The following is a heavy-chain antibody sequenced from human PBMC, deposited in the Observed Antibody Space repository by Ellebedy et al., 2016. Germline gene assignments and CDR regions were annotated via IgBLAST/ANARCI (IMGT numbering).Heavy chain of an antibody. J-gene: IGHJ5*02. CDR2: INPSGGST. Sequence: ASVKVSCXASGYTFTSYYMHWVRQAPGQGLEWMGIINPSGGSTIYAQKFQGRVTMTRDTSTSTVYMELRSLRSDDTAVYYCARIGYDSSGPHGWFDPWGQGTLVTVSS. CDR1: GYTFTSYY. D-gene: IGHD3-22*01. V-gene: IGHV1-46*01. CDR3: ARIGYDSSGPHGWFDP.